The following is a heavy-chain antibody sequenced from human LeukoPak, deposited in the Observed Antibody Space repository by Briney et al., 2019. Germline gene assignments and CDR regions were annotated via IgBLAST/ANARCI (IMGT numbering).Heavy chain of an antibody. D-gene: IGHD3-10*01. V-gene: IGHV3-21*01. Sequence: PGGSLRLSCAASGFTFSSYSMNWVHQAPGKGLEWVSSISSSSSYIYYADSVKGRFTISRDNAKNSLYLQMNSLRAEDTAVYYCARDLTYYYGSGRLLDYWGQGTLVTVSS. CDR3: ARDLTYYYGSGRLLDY. CDR2: ISSSSSYI. CDR1: GFTFSSYS. J-gene: IGHJ4*02.